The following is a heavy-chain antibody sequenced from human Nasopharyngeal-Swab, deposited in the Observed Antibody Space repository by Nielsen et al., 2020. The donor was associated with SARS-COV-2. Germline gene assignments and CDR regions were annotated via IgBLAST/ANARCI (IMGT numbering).Heavy chain of an antibody. CDR3: ARGLRGVTTYYYYYYMDV. CDR1: GGSISSGSYY. J-gene: IGHJ6*03. D-gene: IGHD4-17*01. V-gene: IGHV4-61*02. Sequence: SETLSLTCTVSGGSISSGSYYWSWIRQPAGKGLEWIGRIYTSGSTNYNPSLKSRVTISVDTSKNQFSVKLSPVTAADTAVYYCARGLRGVTTYYYYYYMDVWGKGTTVTVSS. CDR2: IYTSGST.